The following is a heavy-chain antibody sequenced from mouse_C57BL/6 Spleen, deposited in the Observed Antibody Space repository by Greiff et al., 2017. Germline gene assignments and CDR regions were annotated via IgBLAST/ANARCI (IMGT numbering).Heavy chain of an antibody. V-gene: IGHV1-52*01. CDR1: GYTFTSYW. Sequence: QVHVKQPGAELVRPGSSVKLSCKASGYTFTSYWMHWVKQRPIQGLEWIGNIDPSDSETHYNQKFKDKATLTVDKSSSTAYMQLSSLTSEDSAVYYCARRDDGYYRYFDVWGTGTTVTVSS. D-gene: IGHD2-3*01. CDR2: IDPSDSET. J-gene: IGHJ1*03. CDR3: ARRDDGYYRYFDV.